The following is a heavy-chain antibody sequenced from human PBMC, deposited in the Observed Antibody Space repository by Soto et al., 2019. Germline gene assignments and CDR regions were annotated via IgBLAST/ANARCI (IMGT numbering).Heavy chain of an antibody. CDR3: ATEVQVDIVATTPYNYYNGMDV. CDR2: ISAYNGNT. J-gene: IGHJ6*02. Sequence: GASVKVSCKASGYTFTSYGISWVRQAPGQGLEWMGWISAYNGNTNYAQKVQGRVTMTTDTSKRTAYMEWRSLRSDDTAVYYCATEVQVDIVATTPYNYYNGMDVWRQGTTVTV. V-gene: IGHV1-18*04. CDR1: GYTFTSYG. D-gene: IGHD5-12*01.